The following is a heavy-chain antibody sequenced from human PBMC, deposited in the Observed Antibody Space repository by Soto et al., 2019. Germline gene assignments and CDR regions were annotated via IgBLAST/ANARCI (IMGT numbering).Heavy chain of an antibody. CDR1: VFTVSSYG. V-gene: IGHV3-33*01. D-gene: IGHD3-10*01. J-gene: IGHJ6*02. CDR2: IWYDGSNK. Sequence: GGSLRLSCAASVFTVSSYGMHWVRQAPGKGLEWVAVIWYDGSNKYYADSVKGRFTISRDNSKNTLYLQMNSLRAEDTAVYYCARESAGVDGMDVWGQGTTVTVSS. CDR3: ARESAGVDGMDV.